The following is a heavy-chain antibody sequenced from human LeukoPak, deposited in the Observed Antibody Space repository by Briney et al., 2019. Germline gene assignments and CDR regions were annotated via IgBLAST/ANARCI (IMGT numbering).Heavy chain of an antibody. CDR2: ISWNSGSI. CDR3: AKDIGGLLMLAFDI. CDR1: GFTFDDYA. J-gene: IGHJ3*02. Sequence: GRSLRLSCAASGFTFDDYAMHWVRQAPGKGLEWASGISWNSGSIGYADSVKGRFTISRDNAKNSLYLQMNSLRAEDTALYYCAKDIGGLLMLAFDIWGQGTMVTVSS. V-gene: IGHV3-9*01. D-gene: IGHD2/OR15-2a*01.